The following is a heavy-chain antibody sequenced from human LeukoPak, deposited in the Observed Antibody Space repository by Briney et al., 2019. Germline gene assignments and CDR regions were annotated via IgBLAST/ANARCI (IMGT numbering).Heavy chain of an antibody. Sequence: GGALRLSCAASGFTVSSNYMTWVRQAPGKGLEGVSVIYKNAITYYADTVKGRFTISRDNSKNTRYLQMNRLRAHDTAVYYCARSLRVRGVPDYMDVWGKGTTVTISS. J-gene: IGHJ6*03. CDR2: IYKNAIT. V-gene: IGHV3-53*01. D-gene: IGHD3-10*01. CDR3: ARSLRVRGVPDYMDV. CDR1: GFTVSSNY.